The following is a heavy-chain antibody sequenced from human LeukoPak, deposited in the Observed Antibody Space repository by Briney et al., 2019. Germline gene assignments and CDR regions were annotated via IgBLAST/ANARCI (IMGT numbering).Heavy chain of an antibody. CDR3: ARAYSSSWYFNWFDP. V-gene: IGHV4-38-2*02. D-gene: IGHD6-13*01. Sequence: SETLSLTCTVSGYSISSGYFWGWVRQPPGKGLEWIGTIYNSGSTYYNASLESRVTISVDTSKNQFSLKLSSVTAADTAVYYCARAYSSSWYFNWFDPWGQGTLVTVSS. CDR1: GYSISSGYF. J-gene: IGHJ5*02. CDR2: IYNSGST.